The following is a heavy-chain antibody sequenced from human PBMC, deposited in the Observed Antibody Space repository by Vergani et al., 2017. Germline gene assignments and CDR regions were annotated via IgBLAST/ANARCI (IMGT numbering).Heavy chain of an antibody. J-gene: IGHJ5*02. V-gene: IGHV2-5*02. Sequence: QITLKESGPTLVKPTQTLTLTCTFSGFSLSTSGVGVGWIRQPPGKALEWLALIYWDDDKRYSPSLKSRLTITKDTSKNQVVLTMTNMDPVDTATYYCARRQHHYYDSSGYSEDWFDPWGQGTLVTVSS. CDR2: IYWDDDK. D-gene: IGHD3-22*01. CDR3: ARRQHHYYDSSGYSEDWFDP. CDR1: GFSLSTSGVG.